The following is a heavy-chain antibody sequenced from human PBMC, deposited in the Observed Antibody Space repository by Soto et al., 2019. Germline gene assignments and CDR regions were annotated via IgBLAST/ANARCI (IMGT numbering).Heavy chain of an antibody. CDR1: GFSFSTYG. CDR2: ISNDGSNK. V-gene: IGHV3-30*18. Sequence: GGSLRLSCAASGFSFSTYGMHWVRQAPGKGLEWVAFISNDGSNKYYADSVKGRFTISRDNSKNTLYLQMNSLRAEDTAVYYCAKGYCSGGSCYSDPYFDYWGQGTLVTVSS. J-gene: IGHJ4*02. D-gene: IGHD2-15*01. CDR3: AKGYCSGGSCYSDPYFDY.